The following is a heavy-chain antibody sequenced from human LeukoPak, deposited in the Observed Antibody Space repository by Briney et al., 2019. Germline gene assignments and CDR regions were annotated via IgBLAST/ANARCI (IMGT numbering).Heavy chain of an antibody. CDR1: GFTFSTYA. V-gene: IGHV3-23*01. D-gene: IGHD3-10*01. CDR2: ISGSGGST. Sequence: GESLRLSCAASGFTFSTYAMSWVRQAPGKGLEWVSLISGSGGSTYYADSVKGRFTISRDNSKNTLYLQMNSLRAEDTPVYYCAKDNYGTGRFNWFDPWGQGTLVTVSS. J-gene: IGHJ5*01. CDR3: AKDNYGTGRFNWFDP.